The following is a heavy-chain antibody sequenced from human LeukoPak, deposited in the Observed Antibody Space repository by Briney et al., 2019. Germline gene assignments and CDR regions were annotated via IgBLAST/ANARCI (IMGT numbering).Heavy chain of an antibody. CDR3: AAPGRTTVPPLT. CDR2: IYSGGAT. V-gene: IGHV3-53*01. Sequence: GGSLRLSCAASGFAVSTNYTSWVRQAPGKGLEWVSLIYSGGATYYADSVKGRFTISRDNSKNTLFLQMNSLRAEDTALYYCAAPGRTTVPPLTWGQGTLVTVSS. CDR1: GFAVSTNY. D-gene: IGHD2/OR15-2a*01. J-gene: IGHJ5*02.